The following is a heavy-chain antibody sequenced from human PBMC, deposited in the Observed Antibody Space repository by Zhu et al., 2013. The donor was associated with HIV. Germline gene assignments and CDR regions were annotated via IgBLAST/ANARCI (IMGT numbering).Heavy chain of an antibody. CDR3: ARDNATALVGQSDLHYYGMDV. J-gene: IGHJ6*02. D-gene: IGHD6-13*01. Sequence: QVQLVQSGAEVKKPGASVKVSCKASGYTFTSYYMHWVRQAPGQGLEWMGIINPSGGSTSYAQKFQGRVTMTRDTSTSTVYMELSSLRSEDTAVYYCARDNATALVGQSDLHYYGMDVWGQGTTVTVSS. CDR1: GYTFTSYY. V-gene: IGHV1-46*01. CDR2: INPSGGST.